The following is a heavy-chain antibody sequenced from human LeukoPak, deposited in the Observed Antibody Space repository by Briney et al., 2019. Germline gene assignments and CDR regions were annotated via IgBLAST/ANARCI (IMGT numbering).Heavy chain of an antibody. Sequence: SETLSLTCTVSGGSISSSSYYWGWIRQPPGKGLEWLGSIYYSGSTNYNPSLKSRVTISVDTSKNQFSLKLSSVTAADTAVYYCARGSYSFDYWGQGTLVTVSS. J-gene: IGHJ4*02. D-gene: IGHD1-1*01. CDR1: GGSISSSSYY. V-gene: IGHV4-39*07. CDR2: IYYSGST. CDR3: ARGSYSFDY.